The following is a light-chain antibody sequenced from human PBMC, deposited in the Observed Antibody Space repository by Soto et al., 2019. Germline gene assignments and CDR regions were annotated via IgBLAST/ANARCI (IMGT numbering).Light chain of an antibody. CDR1: QTISSH. J-gene: IGKJ5*01. CDR2: AAS. Sequence: DIQMTHSPSSLSASVGDRVIITFRASQTISSHLNWYQQKPGKAPNLLVYAASSLQSGVPSRFTGSGSGTDFTLTISSLQPEDFATYFCQKSYTTPINCGQGKRRAIK. V-gene: IGKV1-39*01. CDR3: QKSYTTPIN.